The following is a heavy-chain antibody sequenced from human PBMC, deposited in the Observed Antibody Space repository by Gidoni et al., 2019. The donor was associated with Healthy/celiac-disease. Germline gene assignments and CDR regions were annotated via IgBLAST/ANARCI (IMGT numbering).Heavy chain of an antibody. Sequence: EVQLVESGGGVGQPGGSLRRSWAASGGTFSSYAMSLVRQATVKGLECVSAISCSGGSSYYADSVTCRFPLSRDNSKNPLYLLLNILRAEDTAVYYCASAFFVVPWYSFDFCGHGTLVTVSS. CDR3: ASAFFVVPWYSFDF. CDR1: GGTFSSYA. D-gene: IGHD2-21*01. V-gene: IGHV3-23*04. J-gene: IGHJ4*01. CDR2: ISCSGGSS.